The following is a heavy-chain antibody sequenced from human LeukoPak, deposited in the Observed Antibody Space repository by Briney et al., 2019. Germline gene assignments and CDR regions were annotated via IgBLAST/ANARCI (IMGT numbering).Heavy chain of an antibody. Sequence: ASVKFSCKASGYTFTSYAMNWVRQAPGQGLEWMGWINTNTRNPTYAQGFTGRFVFSLDTSVSTAYLQISSLKAEDTAVYYCARDGERYYDILTGTGSGMDVWGQGTTVTVSS. J-gene: IGHJ6*02. CDR2: INTNTRNP. D-gene: IGHD3-9*01. V-gene: IGHV7-4-1*02. CDR3: ARDGERYYDILTGTGSGMDV. CDR1: GYTFTSYA.